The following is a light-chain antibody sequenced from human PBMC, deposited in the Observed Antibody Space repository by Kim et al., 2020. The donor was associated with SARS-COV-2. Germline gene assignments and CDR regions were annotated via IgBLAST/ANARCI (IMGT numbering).Light chain of an antibody. CDR2: AAS. V-gene: IGKV1-39*01. Sequence: DIQMTQSPSSLSASVGDRVTITCRASQNISRYLNWYQHKPGKAPRFLIYAASSLQSGVPSRFSGGGSGTFFTFSVNSLQPEDFVTYYCQQSFSPVYTFGQGTKLEI. CDR3: QQSFSPVYT. J-gene: IGKJ2*01. CDR1: QNISRY.